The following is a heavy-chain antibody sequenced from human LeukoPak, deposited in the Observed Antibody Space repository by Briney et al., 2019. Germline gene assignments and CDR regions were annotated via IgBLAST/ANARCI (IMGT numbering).Heavy chain of an antibody. Sequence: ASVKVSCKASGYTFTSYYMHWVRQAPGQGLEWMGIINPSGGSTSYAQKFHGRVTMTRDMSTSTVYMELSSLRSEDTAVYYCAKGPMGSCKGAFCYHFDCWGQGTLVTVSS. CDR2: INPSGGST. CDR3: AKGPMGSCKGAFCYHFDC. D-gene: IGHD2-15*01. J-gene: IGHJ4*02. CDR1: GYTFTSYY. V-gene: IGHV1-46*01.